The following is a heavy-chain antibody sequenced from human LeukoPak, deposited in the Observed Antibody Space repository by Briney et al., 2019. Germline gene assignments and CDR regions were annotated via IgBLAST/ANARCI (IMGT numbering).Heavy chain of an antibody. CDR2: IWYDGSNK. D-gene: IGHD4-17*01. CDR3: ARDPYHPVRYFDL. V-gene: IGHV3-33*01. CDR1: GFTFSSYG. Sequence: GGSLRLSCAASGFTFSSYGMHWGRQAPGKGVEWGAVIWYDGSNKYYADSVKGRFTISRDNAKNTLYLQMNRLRAEDRAGYYGARDPYHPVRYFDLWGRGTLVTVSS. J-gene: IGHJ2*01.